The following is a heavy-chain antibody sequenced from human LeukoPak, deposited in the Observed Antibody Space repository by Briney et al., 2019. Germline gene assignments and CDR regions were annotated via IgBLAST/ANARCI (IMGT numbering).Heavy chain of an antibody. D-gene: IGHD3-3*01. CDR3: AKDSTIFGEVIMVAY. Sequence: PGGSLRLSCVGSGFIFSAYWMAWVRQAPGKGPEWVANINEDGGEERYVDSVRGRFTISRDNTKNSLSLQMNSLRDEDTAVYYCAKDSTIFGEVIMVAYWGQGTLVTVSS. J-gene: IGHJ4*02. V-gene: IGHV3-7*04. CDR2: INEDGGEE. CDR1: GFIFSAYW.